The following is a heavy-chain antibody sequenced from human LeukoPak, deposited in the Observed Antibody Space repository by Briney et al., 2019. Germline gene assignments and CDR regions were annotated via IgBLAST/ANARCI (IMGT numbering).Heavy chain of an antibody. CDR1: GYLFTRKW. CDR3: AREYSSSWYGYFDL. J-gene: IGHJ2*01. CDR2: IYPGDSDT. V-gene: IGHV5-51*01. Sequence: GESLKISCKGSGYLFTRKWIGWVRQMPGKGLEWMGIIYPGDSDTRYSPSFQGQVTISADTSISTAYLQWSSLKASDTAMYYCAREYSSSWYGYFDLWGRGTLVTVSS. D-gene: IGHD6-13*01.